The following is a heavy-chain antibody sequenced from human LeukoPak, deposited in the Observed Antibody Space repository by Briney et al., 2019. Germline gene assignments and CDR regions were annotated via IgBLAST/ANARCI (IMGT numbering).Heavy chain of an antibody. CDR2: IKHDGSEK. CDR3: AGDMGRRGLSDY. D-gene: IGHD2/OR15-2a*01. CDR1: GFTFSSYA. J-gene: IGHJ4*02. Sequence: GGSLRLSCAASGFTFSSYAMSWVRQAPGKGLEWVANIKHDGSEKYYVDSVKGRFTISRDNAKNSLYLQMNSLRAEDTAVYYCAGDMGRRGLSDYWGQGTLVTVSS. V-gene: IGHV3-7*05.